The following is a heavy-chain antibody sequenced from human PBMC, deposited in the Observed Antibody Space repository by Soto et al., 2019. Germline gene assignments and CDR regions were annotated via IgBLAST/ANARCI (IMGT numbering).Heavy chain of an antibody. V-gene: IGHV4-34*01. J-gene: IGHJ6*02. CDR3: ARWVQLLKPLRDYGMDA. D-gene: IGHD2-2*01. CDR1: GGSFSGYD. Sequence: PSGTLSLTCAAYGGSFSGYDRSWIRQPPGKGLEWIGEINHSGSTNYNPSLKSRVTISVDTSKNQLSLKLSSVTAADTAVYYCARWVQLLKPLRDYGMDAWGQGTRVTV. CDR2: INHSGST.